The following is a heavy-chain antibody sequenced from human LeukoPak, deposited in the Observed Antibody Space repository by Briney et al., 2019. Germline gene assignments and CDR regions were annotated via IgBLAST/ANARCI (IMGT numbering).Heavy chain of an antibody. CDR1: GYSISSGYY. V-gene: IGHV4-38-2*02. Sequence: PETLSLTCTVSGYSISSGYYWGWIRQPPGKGLEWIGSIYHSGSTYYNPSLKSRVTISVDTSKNQFSLKLSSVTAADTAVYYCARGEYYDSSGYYYPSWGQGTLVTVSS. D-gene: IGHD3-22*01. CDR3: ARGEYYDSSGYYYPS. J-gene: IGHJ4*02. CDR2: IYHSGST.